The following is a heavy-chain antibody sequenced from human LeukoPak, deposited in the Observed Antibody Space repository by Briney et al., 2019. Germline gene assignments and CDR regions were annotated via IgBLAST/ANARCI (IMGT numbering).Heavy chain of an antibody. CDR1: GFTFSSYA. CDR3: ARYSGSSAIVS. Sequence: GRSLRLSCAASGFTFSSYAMHWVRQAPGKGLEWVASIKQDGSEIHYVDSVKGRFTISRDNAKNSLYLQMNSLKAEDTAVYYCARYSGSSAIVSWGQGTLVTVSS. J-gene: IGHJ5*01. CDR2: IKQDGSEI. D-gene: IGHD3-10*01. V-gene: IGHV3-7*05.